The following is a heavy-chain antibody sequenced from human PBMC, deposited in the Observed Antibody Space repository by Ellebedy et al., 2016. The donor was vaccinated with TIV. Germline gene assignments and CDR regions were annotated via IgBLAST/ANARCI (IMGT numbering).Heavy chain of an antibody. J-gene: IGHJ6*02. Sequence: GESLKISXAASGFTFSSYAMSWVRQAPGKGLEWVGRIKSKTDGGTTDYAAPVKGRFTISRDDSKNTLYLQMNSLKTEDTAVYYCSTFHQNCSSTSCYRYYYYGMDVWGQGTTVTVSS. D-gene: IGHD2-2*01. CDR3: STFHQNCSSTSCYRYYYYGMDV. CDR2: IKSKTDGGTT. CDR1: GFTFSSYA. V-gene: IGHV3-15*01.